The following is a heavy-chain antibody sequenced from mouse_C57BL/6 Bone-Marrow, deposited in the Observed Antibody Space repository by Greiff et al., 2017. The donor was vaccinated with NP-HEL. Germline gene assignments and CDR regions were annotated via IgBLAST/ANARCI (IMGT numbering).Heavy chain of an antibody. Sequence: QVQLKESGAELARPGASVKLSCKASGYTFTSYGISWVKQRTGQGLEWIGEIYPRSGNTYYNEKFKGKATLTADKSSSTAYMELRSLTSEDSAVYFCARSIYYGNYAFAYWGQGTLVTVSA. CDR1: GYTFTSYG. D-gene: IGHD2-1*01. V-gene: IGHV1-81*01. J-gene: IGHJ3*01. CDR3: ARSIYYGNYAFAY. CDR2: IYPRSGNT.